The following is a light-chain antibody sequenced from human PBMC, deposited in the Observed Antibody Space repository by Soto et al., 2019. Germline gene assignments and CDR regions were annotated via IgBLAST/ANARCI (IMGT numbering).Light chain of an antibody. Sequence: EIVMTQSPATLSVSPGERVILSCRASQRISSNLAWYQQKPGQPPRLLIYGASTRATGIPARFSCSGSETAFTLTISSLQSEDFAVYYCHQYNELPRTFGLGTKVEI. J-gene: IGKJ1*01. CDR3: HQYNELPRT. CDR2: GAS. CDR1: QRISSN. V-gene: IGKV3-15*01.